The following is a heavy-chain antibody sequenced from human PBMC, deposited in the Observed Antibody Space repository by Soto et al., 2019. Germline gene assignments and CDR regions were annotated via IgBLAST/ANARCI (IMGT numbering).Heavy chain of an antibody. V-gene: IGHV3-9*01. CDR3: ARERVRYFDV. D-gene: IGHD3-9*01. J-gene: IGHJ4*02. Sequence: VQLVESGGGLVRPGGSLRLSCAASGFTYDDYAMHWVRQAPGKGLEWISAITWNSVSVDYADSVKGRFTISRDNAKNSLYLQMNSLRPEDTAVYYCARERVRYFDVWSQGTLVTVSS. CDR1: GFTYDDYA. CDR2: ITWNSVSV.